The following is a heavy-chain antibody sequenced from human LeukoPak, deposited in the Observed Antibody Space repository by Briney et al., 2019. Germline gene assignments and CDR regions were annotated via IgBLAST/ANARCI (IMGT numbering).Heavy chain of an antibody. CDR1: GFIFSSYR. Sequence: GGSLRLSCAASGFIFSSYRMTWVRQAPGKGLEWVANIKQGGSEKYYVDSVKGRFTISRDNAKNSLYLQTNSLRAEDTAVYYCARVRGDYYLDYWGQGTLVTVSS. J-gene: IGHJ4*02. CDR3: ARVRGDYYLDY. V-gene: IGHV3-7*04. CDR2: IKQGGSEK. D-gene: IGHD2-21*02.